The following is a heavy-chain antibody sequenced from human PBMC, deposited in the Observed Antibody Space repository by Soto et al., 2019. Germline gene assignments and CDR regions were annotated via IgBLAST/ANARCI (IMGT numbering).Heavy chain of an antibody. J-gene: IGHJ4*01. Sequence: SQTLSLTCAISGDSVSSNSVAWNWIRQSPSRGLEWLGRTLYRSKWYNDYALSVKSRITVNPDTSKNQFSLQLNSVTSEDTAVYYCASSTGAGSYGYFDFWGRGILVTVSS. CDR2: TLYRSKWYN. CDR3: ASSTGAGSYGYFDF. D-gene: IGHD5-18*01. V-gene: IGHV6-1*01. CDR1: GDSVSSNSVA.